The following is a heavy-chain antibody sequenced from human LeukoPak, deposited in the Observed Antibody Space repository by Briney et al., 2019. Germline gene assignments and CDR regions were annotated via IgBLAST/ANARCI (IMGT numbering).Heavy chain of an antibody. CDR2: VYYNGNI. V-gene: IGHV4-39*01. CDR1: GDSIRSSSYY. J-gene: IGHJ4*02. D-gene: IGHD3-10*01. Sequence: RTSETLSLTCTVSGDSIRSSSYYWGWIRQPPGKGLEWIASVYYNGNIYYNPSFRSRVTISVDTPKNQFSLKLNSVTATDTAVYYCARHYGPWGQGTLVTVSS. CDR3: ARHYGP.